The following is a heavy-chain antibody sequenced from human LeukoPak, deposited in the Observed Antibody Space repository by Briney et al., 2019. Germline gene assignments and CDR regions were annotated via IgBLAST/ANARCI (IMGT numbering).Heavy chain of an antibody. J-gene: IGHJ3*02. D-gene: IGHD3-10*01. V-gene: IGHV3-21*01. CDR1: GFTFSRHG. CDR3: ARGRSLTIRPGVAISDGFDM. CDR2: IDTASSYI. Sequence: PGGSLRLSCAASGFTFSRHGMNWVRQAPGRGLEWVSFIDTASSYIYYADSMKGRFTISRDNAKNSLYLEMNSLRAEDTAVYYCARGRSLTIRPGVAISDGFDMWGQGTMVIVSS.